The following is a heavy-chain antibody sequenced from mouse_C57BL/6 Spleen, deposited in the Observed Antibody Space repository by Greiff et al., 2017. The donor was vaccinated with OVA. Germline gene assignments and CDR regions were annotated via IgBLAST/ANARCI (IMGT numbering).Heavy chain of an antibody. CDR2: INPGGGGT. J-gene: IGHJ2*01. D-gene: IGHD2-5*01. Sequence: VKLVESGAELVRPGTSVKVSCKASGYAFTNYLIEWVKQRPGQGLEWIGVINPGGGGTNYNEKFKGKATLTADKSSSTAYMQLSSLTSEDSAVYFGARRRVYSNYGVVFDYWGQGTTLTVSS. CDR3: ARRRVYSNYGVVFDY. V-gene: IGHV1-54*01. CDR1: GYAFTNYL.